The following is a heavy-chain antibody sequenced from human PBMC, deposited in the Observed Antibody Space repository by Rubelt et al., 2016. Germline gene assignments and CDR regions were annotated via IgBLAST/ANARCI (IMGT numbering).Heavy chain of an antibody. CDR2: IYYSGTT. Sequence: QVQLQESGPGLVKPSETLSLTCTVSGGSVSSYYWSWIRQPPGKGLEWIGYIYYSGTTNYNPSLKSRVTMSVDRSKNQFSLRLSSATAADTAVYYCARGNGYYGMDVWGQGTTVTVSS. J-gene: IGHJ6*02. D-gene: IGHD2-8*01. CDR1: GGSVSSYY. V-gene: IGHV4-59*02. CDR3: ARGNGYYGMDV.